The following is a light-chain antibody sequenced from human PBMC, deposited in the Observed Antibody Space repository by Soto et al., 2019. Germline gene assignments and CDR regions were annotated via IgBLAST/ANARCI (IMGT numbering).Light chain of an antibody. CDR1: QSISSY. CDR2: AAS. V-gene: IGKV1-39*01. Sequence: DIQMTQSLSSLSASVGDRVTITCRASQSISSYLNWYQQKPGKAPKLLIYAASSLQSGVPSRFSGSGSGTDFTLTISSLQPEDFATYYCQQSYSTLWTFGQGTKLEIK. J-gene: IGKJ2*02. CDR3: QQSYSTLWT.